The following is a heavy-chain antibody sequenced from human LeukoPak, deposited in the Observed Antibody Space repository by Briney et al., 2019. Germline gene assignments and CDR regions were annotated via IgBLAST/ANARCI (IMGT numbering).Heavy chain of an antibody. J-gene: IGHJ3*02. V-gene: IGHV3-21*01. D-gene: IGHD6-19*01. CDR2: ISSSSSYI. CDR1: GFTFSSYS. Sequence: GGSLRLSCAASGFTFSSYSMNWVRQAPGKGLEWVSSISSSSSYIYYADSVKGRFTISRDNAKNSLYLQMNSLRAEDTAVYYCATQWLVPYDAFDIWGQGTMVTVSS. CDR3: ATQWLVPYDAFDI.